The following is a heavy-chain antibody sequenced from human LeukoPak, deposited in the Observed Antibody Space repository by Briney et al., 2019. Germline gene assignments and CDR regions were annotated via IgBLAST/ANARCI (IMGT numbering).Heavy chain of an antibody. V-gene: IGHV4-34*01. CDR3: ARHPIAVAGTGFDY. CDR1: GGSFSGYY. D-gene: IGHD6-19*01. Sequence: SETLSLTCAVYGGSFSGYYWSWIRQPPGKGLEWIGEINHSGSTNYNPSLKSRVTISVDTSKNQFSLKLSSVTAADTAVYYCARHPIAVAGTGFDYWGQGTLVTVSS. CDR2: INHSGST. J-gene: IGHJ4*02.